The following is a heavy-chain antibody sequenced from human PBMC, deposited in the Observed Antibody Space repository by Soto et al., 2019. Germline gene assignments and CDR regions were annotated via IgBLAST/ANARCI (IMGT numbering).Heavy chain of an antibody. V-gene: IGHV3-53*01. J-gene: IGHJ6*02. CDR2: IYSGGST. CDR1: GFTVSSNY. D-gene: IGHD2-15*01. Sequence: HPGGSLRLSCAASGFTVSSNYMSWVRQAPGKGLEWVSVIYSGGSTYYADSVKGRFTISRDNSKNTLYLQMNSLRAEDTAVYYCARSLGFPYGVDVWGQGTTVTVSS. CDR3: ARSLGFPYGVDV.